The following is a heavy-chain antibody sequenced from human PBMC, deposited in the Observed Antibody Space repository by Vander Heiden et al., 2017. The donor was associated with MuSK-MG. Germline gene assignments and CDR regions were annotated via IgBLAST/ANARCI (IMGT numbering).Heavy chain of an antibody. D-gene: IGHD3-22*01. V-gene: IGHV3-7*01. CDR2: IKKDGSET. CDR3: ARIIRYSERLGYYHYDY. CDR1: QFTFSNSW. Sequence: EVQLVESGGGLVQPGGSVRLSCVASQFTFSNSWMSWVREAPGKGLEWVADIKKDGSETYYVDSVKGRFTISRDDAKNSLYLQMNSLRVEDTAFYYCARIIRYSERLGYYHYDYWGQGNLVTVSS. J-gene: IGHJ4*02.